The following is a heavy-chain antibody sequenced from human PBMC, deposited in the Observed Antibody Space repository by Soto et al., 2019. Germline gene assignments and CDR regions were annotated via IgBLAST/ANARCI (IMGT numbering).Heavy chain of an antibody. CDR1: GGSFSGYY. V-gene: IGHV4-34*01. D-gene: IGHD3-10*01. J-gene: IGHJ5*02. Sequence: SETLSLTCAVYGGSFSGYYWSWIRQPPGKGLEWIGEINHSGSTNYNPSLKSRVTISVDTSKNQFSLKLSSVTAADTAVYDCARGNQYYYGSGSYYNNWFDPWGQGTLVTVSS. CDR2: INHSGST. CDR3: ARGNQYYYGSGSYYNNWFDP.